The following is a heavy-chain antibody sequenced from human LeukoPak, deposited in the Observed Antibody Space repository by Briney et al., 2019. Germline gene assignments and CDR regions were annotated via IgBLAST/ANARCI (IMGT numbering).Heavy chain of an antibody. CDR2: FGTRSSSI. V-gene: IGHV3-21*01. Sequence: GGSLRLSCAASGFTFSSHSMNWVRQAPGKGLEWVSSFGTRSSSIYYADSVKGRFTISRDNARNSLYLQMNSLKAEDTAVYYCARERDEGFDYWGQGTLVTVSS. CDR1: GFTFSSHS. D-gene: IGHD5-24*01. CDR3: ARERDEGFDY. J-gene: IGHJ4*02.